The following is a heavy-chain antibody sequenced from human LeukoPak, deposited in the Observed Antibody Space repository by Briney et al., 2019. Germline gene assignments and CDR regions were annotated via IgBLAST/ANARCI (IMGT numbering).Heavy chain of an antibody. D-gene: IGHD5/OR15-5a*01. Sequence: PGGSLRLSCAASGFTLSSYAMNWVRQAPGKGLEWVSSISSSSSYIYYVDSVKGRFTISRDNAKNSLYLQMNSLRAEDTAVYYCARARQSGYSVHYYMDVWGKGTTVTVSS. CDR3: ARARQSGYSVHYYMDV. CDR2: ISSSSSYI. J-gene: IGHJ6*03. CDR1: GFTLSSYA. V-gene: IGHV3-21*01.